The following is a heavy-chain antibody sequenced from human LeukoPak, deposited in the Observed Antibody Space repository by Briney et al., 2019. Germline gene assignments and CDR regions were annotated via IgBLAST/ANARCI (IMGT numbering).Heavy chain of an antibody. D-gene: IGHD3-16*02. V-gene: IGHV4-59*01. CDR1: GSSISSYY. CDR3: ARCNQYYDYVWGSYRHPSFFDY. J-gene: IGHJ4*02. Sequence: PSETLSLTCTVSGSSISSYYWNWIRQSPGLGLEWIGYIYYSGSTSYNPSLKSRVTISVDTSKNQFSLKLSSVTAADTAVYYCARCNQYYDYVWGSYRHPSFFDYWGQGTLVTVSS. CDR2: IYYSGST.